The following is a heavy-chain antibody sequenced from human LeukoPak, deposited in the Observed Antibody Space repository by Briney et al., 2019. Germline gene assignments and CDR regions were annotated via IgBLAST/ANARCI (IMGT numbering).Heavy chain of an antibody. D-gene: IGHD2-21*02. V-gene: IGHV3-23*01. CDR1: GFTFSSYA. CDR2: ISGSGGST. Sequence: GGSLRLSCAASGFTFSSYAMSWVRQAPGKGLEWVSAISGSGGSTYYADSVKGRFTISRDNSKNTLYLQINSLRAEDTAVYYCARAYCGGDCYSVRDGSAGAFDIWGQGTMVTVSS. CDR3: ARAYCGGDCYSVRDGSAGAFDI. J-gene: IGHJ3*02.